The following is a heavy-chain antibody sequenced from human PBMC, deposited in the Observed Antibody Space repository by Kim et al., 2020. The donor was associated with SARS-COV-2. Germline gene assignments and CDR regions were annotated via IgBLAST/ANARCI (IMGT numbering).Heavy chain of an antibody. CDR2: ISGSGGSK. V-gene: IGHV3-23*01. CDR1: GFTFSSYA. D-gene: IGHD6-19*01. J-gene: IGHJ4*02. Sequence: GGSLRLSCAASGFTFSSYAMSWVRQAPGKGLEWVSAISGSGGSKYYADSVKGRFTISRDNANNKLYLQMNSLRAEDTAVYYCAKDQGSGWSHWGQGTLVTVSS. CDR3: AKDQGSGWSH.